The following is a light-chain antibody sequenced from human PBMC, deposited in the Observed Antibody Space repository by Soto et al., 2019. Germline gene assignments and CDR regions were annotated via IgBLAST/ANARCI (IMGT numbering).Light chain of an antibody. Sequence: HSVLTQPRSVSGSPGQSVTISCTGTSSDVGGYNYVSWYQQHPGKAPKLMIYDVSKRPSGVPDRFSGSKSGNMASLTISGLQAEDEADYYCCSYAGSYTVFGGGTKLTVL. CDR3: CSYAGSYTV. J-gene: IGLJ2*01. CDR2: DVS. V-gene: IGLV2-11*01. CDR1: SSDVGGYNY.